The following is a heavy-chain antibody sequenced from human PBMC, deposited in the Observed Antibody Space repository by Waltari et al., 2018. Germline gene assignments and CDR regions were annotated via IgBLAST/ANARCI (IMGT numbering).Heavy chain of an antibody. V-gene: IGHV4-61*02. D-gene: IGHD1-20*01. CDR3: ARGRITNSNAFDP. CDR1: GDSISRDTYW. J-gene: IGHJ5*02. CDR2: VYTGGSI. Sequence: QVQLQESGPGLVAPSQTLSLTCTVFGDSISRDTYWWAWIRQPAGKGLECIGRVYTGGSIDYNPSLRSRLTISVDSPKIQFSLKLTSVTAADTAVYYCARGRITNSNAFDPWGQGTLVIVSS.